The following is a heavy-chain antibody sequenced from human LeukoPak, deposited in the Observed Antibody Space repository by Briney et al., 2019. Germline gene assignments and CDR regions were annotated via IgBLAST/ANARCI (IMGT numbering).Heavy chain of an antibody. CDR2: INTDGNST. Sequence: WGSLTLSCAVSGFTFSTYWMHWVRQAPGKGLVWVSQINTDGNSTTYADSVKGRFTVSRDNAKNTLYLQMNSLRAEDTAVYYCARELASGDWGQGTLVTVSS. CDR3: ARELASGD. CDR1: GFTFSTYW. V-gene: IGHV3-74*01. D-gene: IGHD6-13*01. J-gene: IGHJ4*02.